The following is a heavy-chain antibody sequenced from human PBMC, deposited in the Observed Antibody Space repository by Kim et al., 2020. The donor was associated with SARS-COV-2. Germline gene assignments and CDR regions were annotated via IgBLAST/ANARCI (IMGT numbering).Heavy chain of an antibody. D-gene: IGHD2-21*02. CDR2: FGPRNI. Sequence: GGSLRLSCAASGFSFSSYGMNWLRQAPGRGLEWVSYFGPRNIYYPDSVRGRFTISRDNAKSSLYLQMNGLRDDDTAVYYCARGNNRDDFHSFDYWGQGILVTVSS. V-gene: IGHV3-48*02. CDR1: GFSFSSYG. CDR3: ARGNNRDDFHSFDY. J-gene: IGHJ4*02.